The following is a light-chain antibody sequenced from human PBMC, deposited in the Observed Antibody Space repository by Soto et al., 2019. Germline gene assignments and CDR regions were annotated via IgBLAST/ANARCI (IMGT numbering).Light chain of an antibody. Sequence: DIHITQSPSSLYASVGDRVTTPCRASQSISRYLNWYQQKPGKAPNLLIYVASSLQSEVPSRFSGSGSGTDFTLTISSLQPEDFATYYCQQSYSTPITFGQGTRLEIK. CDR3: QQSYSTPIT. CDR1: QSISRY. V-gene: IGKV1-39*01. CDR2: VAS. J-gene: IGKJ5*01.